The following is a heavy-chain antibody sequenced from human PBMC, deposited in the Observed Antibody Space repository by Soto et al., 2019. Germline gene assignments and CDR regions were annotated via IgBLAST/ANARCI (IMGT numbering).Heavy chain of an antibody. CDR1: GGSISSYY. CDR3: ARDLASSGWSNWFDP. Sequence: SETLSLTCTVSGGSISSYYWSWIRQPAGKGLEWIGRIYTSGSTNYNPSLKSRVTMSVDTSKNQFSLKLSSVTAADTAVYYCARDLASSGWSNWFDPWGQGXLVTVSS. CDR2: IYTSGST. J-gene: IGHJ5*02. D-gene: IGHD6-19*01. V-gene: IGHV4-4*07.